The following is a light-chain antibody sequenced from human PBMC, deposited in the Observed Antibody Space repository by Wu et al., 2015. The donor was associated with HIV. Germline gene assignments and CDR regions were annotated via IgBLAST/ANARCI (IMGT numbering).Light chain of an antibody. J-gene: IGKJ2*03. V-gene: IGKV3-20*01. CDR2: GAS. CDR1: QSVSSSY. Sequence: EIVLTQSPGTLSLSPGERATLSCRASQSVSSSYLAWYQQKPGQAPRLLIYGASSRATGIPDRFSGSGSGTDFTLTISRLEPEDFAVYYCQQYGSSRVYSFGRGTKRGD. CDR3: QQYGSSRVYS.